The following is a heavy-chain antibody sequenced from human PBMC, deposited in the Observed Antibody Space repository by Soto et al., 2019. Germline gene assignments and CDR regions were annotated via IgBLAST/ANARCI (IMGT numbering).Heavy chain of an antibody. Sequence: QLQLQESGPGLVKPPESLSVTCTVSGGSISSRSHYWGWIRQSPGRHLEWIGSSYYRGSTHYNPSLKTRVTISVDTSKNQVSLKVYSVTAADTAVYYCATASGFGMVTPFFEYWGQGMLVTVS. CDR2: SYYRGST. CDR1: GGSISSRSHY. J-gene: IGHJ4*02. D-gene: IGHD3-3*01. CDR3: ATASGFGMVTPFFEY. V-gene: IGHV4-39*01.